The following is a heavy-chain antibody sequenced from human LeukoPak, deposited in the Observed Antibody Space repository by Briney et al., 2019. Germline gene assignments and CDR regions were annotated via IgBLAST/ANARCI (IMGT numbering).Heavy chain of an antibody. D-gene: IGHD5-12*01. CDR1: GYTFTSYA. J-gene: IGHJ4*02. Sequence: ASVKVSCKASGYTFTSYAMHWVRQASGQRLEWMGWINAGNGNTKYSQKFQGRVTVTRDTSASTAYMELSSLRSEDTAVYYCARDWDIVATMGDYWGQGTLVTVSS. CDR2: INAGNGNT. CDR3: ARDWDIVATMGDY. V-gene: IGHV1-3*01.